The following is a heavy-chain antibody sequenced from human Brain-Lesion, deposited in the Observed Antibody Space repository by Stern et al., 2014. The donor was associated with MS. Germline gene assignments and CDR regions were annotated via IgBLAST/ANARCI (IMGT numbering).Heavy chain of an antibody. V-gene: IGHV4-61*02. J-gene: IGHJ6*02. CDR3: ARGRVVPGFQYYATDV. CDR1: GGSISSGGYY. Sequence: DQLVESGPGLVKPSQTLSLSCTVSGGSISSGGYYWSWIRQPAGKGLEWTGRIFNSGSTSYNPSLKKRVTISIDTSKNQFPLRLNSMTAADTAVYYCARGRVVPGFQYYATDVWGQGTTVIVSS. D-gene: IGHD2-2*01. CDR2: IFNSGST.